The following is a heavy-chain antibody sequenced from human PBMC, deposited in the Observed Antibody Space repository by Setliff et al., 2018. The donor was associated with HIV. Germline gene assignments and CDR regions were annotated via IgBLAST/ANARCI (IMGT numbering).Heavy chain of an antibody. D-gene: IGHD6-13*01. J-gene: IGHJ4*02. CDR1: GYTFTSYG. CDR2: INPRGDKT. Sequence: ASVKVSCKASGYTFTSYGITWVRQAPGQGLEWMGIINPRGDKTTYAQRFQGRVTVTRDTSTSTVFMELSSLASDGTAIYYCARDGEGEAAAGDYFDHWGQGTLVTV. CDR3: ARDGEGEAAAGDYFDH. V-gene: IGHV1-46*01.